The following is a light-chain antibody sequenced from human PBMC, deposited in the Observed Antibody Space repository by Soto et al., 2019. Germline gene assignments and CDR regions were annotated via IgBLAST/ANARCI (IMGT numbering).Light chain of an antibody. CDR3: QLYVSSPLT. Sequence: EIVLTQSPGTLSLSPGERATLSCRASQSVSNNYLAWYQQKPGQAPRLLIFGASSRASGIPDRFSGSASGTDFTLTITSLEPEDLAVYYCQLYVSSPLTFGGGTKVEIK. CDR2: GAS. CDR1: QSVSNNY. J-gene: IGKJ4*01. V-gene: IGKV3-20*01.